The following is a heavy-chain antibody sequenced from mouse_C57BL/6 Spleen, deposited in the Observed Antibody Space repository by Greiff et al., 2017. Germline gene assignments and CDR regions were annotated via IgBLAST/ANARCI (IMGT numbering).Heavy chain of an antibody. J-gene: IGHJ4*01. CDR2: IDPSDSYT. Sequence: VQLQQPGAELVMPGASVKLSCKASGYTFTSYWMHWVKQRPGQGLEWIGEIDPSDSYTNYNQKFKGKSTLTVDKSSSTAYMQLSSLTSEDSAVYYCARHDYDGAMDYWGQGTSGTVSS. CDR3: ARHDYDGAMDY. V-gene: IGHV1-69*01. D-gene: IGHD2-4*01. CDR1: GYTFTSYW.